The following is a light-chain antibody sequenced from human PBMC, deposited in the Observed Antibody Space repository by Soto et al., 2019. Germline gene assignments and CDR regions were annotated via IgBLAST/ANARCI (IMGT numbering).Light chain of an antibody. CDR3: QSYDSSLSGSEV. CDR2: GNG. V-gene: IGLV1-40*01. CDR1: SSNIGAGHD. Sequence: QSALTQPPSVSGAPGQRVTISCTGSSSNIGAGHDVHWYQQLPGTAPKLLIYGNGNRPSGVPDRFSGSKSGTSASLAIAGLQADDEADYYCQSYDSSLSGSEVFGNGTKVTVL. J-gene: IGLJ1*01.